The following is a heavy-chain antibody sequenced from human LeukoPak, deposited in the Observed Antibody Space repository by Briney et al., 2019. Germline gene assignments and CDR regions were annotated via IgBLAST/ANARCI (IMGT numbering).Heavy chain of an antibody. V-gene: IGHV4-34*01. CDR2: INHSGST. CDR3: ARVNRHSSSGPLIDY. J-gene: IGHJ4*02. CDR1: GGSFSGYY. D-gene: IGHD6-6*01. Sequence: PSETLSLTCAVYGGSFSGYYWSWMRQPPGKGLEWIGEINHSGSTNYNPSLKSRVTISVDTSKNQFSLKLSSVTAADTAVYYCARVNRHSSSGPLIDYWGQGTLVTVSS.